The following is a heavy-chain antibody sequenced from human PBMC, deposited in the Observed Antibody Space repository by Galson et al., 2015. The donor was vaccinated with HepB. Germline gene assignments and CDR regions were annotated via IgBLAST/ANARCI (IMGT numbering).Heavy chain of an antibody. J-gene: IGHJ4*02. CDR2: IYYSGST. D-gene: IGHD2-15*01. CDR1: GGSISSGGYY. CDR3: ARESDIVVVVAATSGGYFDY. Sequence: TLSLTCSVSGGSISSGGYYWSWIREHPGEGLGWIGYIYYSGSTYYNPSLKSRVTISVDTSKNQFSLKLSSVTAADTAVYYCARESDIVVVVAATSGGYFDYWGQGTLVTVSS. V-gene: IGHV4-31*03.